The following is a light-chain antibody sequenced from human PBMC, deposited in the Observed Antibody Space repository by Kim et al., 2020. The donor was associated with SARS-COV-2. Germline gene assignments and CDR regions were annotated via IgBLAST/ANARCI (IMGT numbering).Light chain of an antibody. CDR3: NSRDSSGNHYV. V-gene: IGLV3-19*01. Sequence: ALGQTVRIKCQGDSLRIDYASWYQQNRGQAPVLVIYGKNNRPSGIPDRFSGSSSGNSASLTITGAQAEDEADYYCNSRDSSGNHYVFGTGTKVTVL. CDR1: SLRIDY. CDR2: GKN. J-gene: IGLJ1*01.